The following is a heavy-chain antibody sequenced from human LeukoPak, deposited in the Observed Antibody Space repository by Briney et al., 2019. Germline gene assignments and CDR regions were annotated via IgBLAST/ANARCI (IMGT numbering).Heavy chain of an antibody. CDR3: ARDLRDGYYFDY. V-gene: IGHV3-43D*03. J-gene: IGHJ4*02. Sequence: GGSLRLSCAASGFTFDDYAMHWVRQAPGKGLEWVSLISWDGDNTYYADSVKGRFTISRDNSKNSLYLQMNSLRAEDTAVYYCARDLRDGYYFDYWGQGTLVTVSS. D-gene: IGHD5-24*01. CDR1: GFTFDDYA. CDR2: ISWDGDNT.